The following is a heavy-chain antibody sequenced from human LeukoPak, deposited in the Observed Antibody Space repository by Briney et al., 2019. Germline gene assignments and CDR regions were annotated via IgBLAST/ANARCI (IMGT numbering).Heavy chain of an antibody. Sequence: ASVKVSCKVSGYTLTELSMHWVRQAPGKGLEWMGGFDPEDGETIYAQKFQGRVTMTEDTSTDTAYMELRSLRSEDTAVCYCSTAPGYRNYWGQGTLVTVSS. D-gene: IGHD3-9*01. J-gene: IGHJ4*02. V-gene: IGHV1-24*01. CDR2: FDPEDGET. CDR1: GYTLTELS. CDR3: STAPGYRNY.